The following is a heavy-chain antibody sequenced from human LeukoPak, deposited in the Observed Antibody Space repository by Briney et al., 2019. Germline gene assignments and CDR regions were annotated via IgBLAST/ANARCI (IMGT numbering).Heavy chain of an antibody. J-gene: IGHJ6*03. V-gene: IGHV1-2*02. CDR3: ARDPSHYYYTDA. Sequence: RVASVKVSCKASGYTFTGYYIHWVRQAPGQGLEWMGWMNPNSGGTNYAQKFQDRFTMTRDTSISTAYMELSRLRSDDTAVYYCARDPSHYYYTDAWGKGTPVIVSS. CDR2: MNPNSGGT. CDR1: GYTFTGYY.